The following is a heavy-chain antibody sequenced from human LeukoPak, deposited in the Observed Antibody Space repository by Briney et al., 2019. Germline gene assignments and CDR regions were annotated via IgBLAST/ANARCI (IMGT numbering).Heavy chain of an antibody. CDR1: GFTFSSYS. J-gene: IGHJ6*02. Sequence: GGSLRLSCAASGFTFSSYSMNWVRQAPGKGLEWVSYISSSSSTIYYADSVKGRFTISRDNAKNTLYLQMTSLRAEDTAVYYCARGHYYGMDVWGQGTTVTVSS. CDR3: ARGHYYGMDV. V-gene: IGHV3-48*04. CDR2: ISSSSSTI.